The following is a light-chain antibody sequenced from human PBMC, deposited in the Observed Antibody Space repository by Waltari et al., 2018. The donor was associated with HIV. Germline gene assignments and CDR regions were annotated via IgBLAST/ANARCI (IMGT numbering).Light chain of an antibody. CDR2: GAS. CDR1: QSVSSNY. J-gene: IGKJ2*01. Sequence: EIVLTQSPDTLSLSPGERAALSCRASQSVSSNYLAWYQQKPGQAPRRLIYGASRRATGIPDSFSGSGSGTDFTLTISRLEPEDFAVYYCQQYGSSPYTFGQGTKLEIK. CDR3: QQYGSSPYT. V-gene: IGKV3-20*01.